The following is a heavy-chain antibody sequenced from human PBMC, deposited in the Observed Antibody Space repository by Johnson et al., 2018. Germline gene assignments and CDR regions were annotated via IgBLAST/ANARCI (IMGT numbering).Heavy chain of an antibody. CDR3: ARGGYCSGGSCYSYYYYYMDV. CDR2: ISYDGSNK. J-gene: IGHJ6*03. V-gene: IGHV3-30-3*01. CDR1: GFTFSSYA. Sequence: VQLVETGGGVVQPGRSLRLSCAASGFTFSSYAMHGVRQAPGKGLEWVAVISYDGSNKYYADSVKGRFTISRDNSKNTLYLQMNSLRAEDTAVYYCARGGYCSGGSCYSYYYYYMDVWGKGTTVTVSS. D-gene: IGHD2-15*01.